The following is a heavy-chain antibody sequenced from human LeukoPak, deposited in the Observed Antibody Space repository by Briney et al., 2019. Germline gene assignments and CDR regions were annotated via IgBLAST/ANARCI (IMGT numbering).Heavy chain of an antibody. J-gene: IGHJ4*02. CDR1: GGTFSSYA. CDR2: IIPIFGTA. V-gene: IGHV1-69*13. Sequence: SVKVSRKASGGTFSSYAISWVRQAPGQGLEWMGGIIPIFGTANYAQKLQGRVTITADESTSTAYMELSSLRSEDTAVYYCATYCSGGSCYSDYWGQGTLVTVSS. D-gene: IGHD2-15*01. CDR3: ATYCSGGSCYSDY.